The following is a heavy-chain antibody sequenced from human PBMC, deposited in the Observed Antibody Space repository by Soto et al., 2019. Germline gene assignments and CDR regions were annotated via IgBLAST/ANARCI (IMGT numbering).Heavy chain of an antibody. CDR2: MNPNSGNT. V-gene: IGHV1-8*01. D-gene: IGHD7-27*01. J-gene: IGHJ6*03. CDR3: ARGTGDLNYYYYYMDV. CDR1: GYTFTSYD. Sequence: ASVKVSCKASGYTFTSYDINWVRQATGQGLEWMGWMNPNSGNTGYAQKFQGRVTMTRNTSISTAYMELSSLRSEDTAVYYCARGTGDLNYYYYYMDVWGKGTTVTV.